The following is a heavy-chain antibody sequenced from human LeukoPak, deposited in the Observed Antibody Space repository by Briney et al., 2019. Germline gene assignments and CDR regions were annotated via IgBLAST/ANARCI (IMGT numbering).Heavy chain of an antibody. J-gene: IGHJ4*02. CDR2: INPSGGST. V-gene: IGHV1-46*01. Sequence: ASVKVSCKASGYTFSSYYIHWVRQAPGQGLEWMGFINPSGGSTSYAQKFQGRVTMTRDTSISTAYMELSRLRSDDTAVYYCARDNEYFAFDYWGQGTLVTVSS. CDR1: GYTFSSYY. CDR3: ARDNEYFAFDY. D-gene: IGHD2-8*01.